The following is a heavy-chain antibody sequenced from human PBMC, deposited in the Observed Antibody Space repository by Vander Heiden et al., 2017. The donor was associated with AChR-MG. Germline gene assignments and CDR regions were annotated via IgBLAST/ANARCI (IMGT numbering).Heavy chain of an antibody. CDR2: ISVSGDNT. Sequence: EVQLLESGGDLVQPGGSLRLSCAASGFAFRTYAMTWVRQAPGKGLEWVSSISVSGDNTYYADSVKGRFTISRDNSKNTLYLQVNTLRGEDTAIYYCVMGGAAAAYRHWGQGTLVTVSS. CDR3: VMGGAAAAYRH. J-gene: IGHJ1*01. V-gene: IGHV3-23*01. D-gene: IGHD6-13*01. CDR1: GFAFRTYA.